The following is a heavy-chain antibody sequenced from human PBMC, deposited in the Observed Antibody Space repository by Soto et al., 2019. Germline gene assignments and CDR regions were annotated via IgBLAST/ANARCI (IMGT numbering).Heavy chain of an antibody. Sequence: GGSLRLSCAASGFTFSSYAMSWVRQAPGKGLEWVSAISGGGGSTYYADSVKGRFTISRDNSKNTLYLQMNSLRAEDTAVYYCAKLGEEWPRFDYWGQGTLVTVSS. J-gene: IGHJ4*02. CDR3: AKLGEEWPRFDY. CDR1: GFTFSSYA. D-gene: IGHD3-16*01. V-gene: IGHV3-23*01. CDR2: ISGGGGST.